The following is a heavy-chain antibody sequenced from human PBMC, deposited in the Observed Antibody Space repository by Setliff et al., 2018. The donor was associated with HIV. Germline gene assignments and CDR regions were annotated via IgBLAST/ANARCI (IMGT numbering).Heavy chain of an antibody. D-gene: IGHD4-17*01. V-gene: IGHV4-4*09. CDR1: GDSISTYY. Sequence: SETLSLTCTVSGDSISTYYWSWIRQPPGKGLEWIGYIYISGRTSYDPSLKSRVTISVDTSKNQFSLKLSSVTAADTAIYYCSRSPKGRYGDYVYAFDIWGQGTMVTVSS. J-gene: IGHJ3*02. CDR2: IYISGRT. CDR3: SRSPKGRYGDYVYAFDI.